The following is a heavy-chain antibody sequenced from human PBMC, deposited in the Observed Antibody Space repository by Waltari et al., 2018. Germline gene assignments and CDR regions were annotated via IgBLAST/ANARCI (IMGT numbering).Heavy chain of an antibody. CDR1: GFTFSSYA. CDR2: ISGSGGST. CDR3: AKDPYSGYDRVDDKDYYYYMDV. D-gene: IGHD5-12*01. V-gene: IGHV3-23*04. J-gene: IGHJ6*03. Sequence: EVQLVESGGGLVQPGGSLRLSCAASGFTFSSYAMSWVRQAPGKGLEWVSAISGSGGSTYYADSVKGRFIISRDNSKNTLYLQMNSLRAEDTAVYYCAKDPYSGYDRVDDKDYYYYMDVWGKGTTVTVSS.